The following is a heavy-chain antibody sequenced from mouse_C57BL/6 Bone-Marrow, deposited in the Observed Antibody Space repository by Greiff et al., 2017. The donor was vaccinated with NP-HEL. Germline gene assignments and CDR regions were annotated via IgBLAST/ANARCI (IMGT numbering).Heavy chain of an antibody. Sequence: VKLMESGAELVRPGASVTLSCKASGYTFTDYEMHWVKQTPVHGLEWIGAIDPETGGTAYNQKFKGKAILTADKSSSTAYMELRSLTSEDSAVYYCTRWNYQGYWGQGTTLTVSS. J-gene: IGHJ2*01. CDR1: GYTFTDYE. D-gene: IGHD1-1*01. CDR3: TRWNYQGY. CDR2: IDPETGGT. V-gene: IGHV1-15*01.